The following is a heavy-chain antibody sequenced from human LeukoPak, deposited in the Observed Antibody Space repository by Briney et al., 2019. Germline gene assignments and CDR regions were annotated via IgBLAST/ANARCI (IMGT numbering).Heavy chain of an antibody. J-gene: IGHJ4*02. V-gene: IGHV3-30*18. D-gene: IGHD6-19*01. Sequence: PGGSLRLSCAASGFTFSSYGMHWVRQAPGKGLEWVAVISYGGSNKYYADSVKGRFTISRDNSKNTLYLQMNSLRAEDTAVYYCAKDQGWLAYYFDYWGQGTLVTVSS. CDR2: ISYGGSNK. CDR3: AKDQGWLAYYFDY. CDR1: GFTFSSYG.